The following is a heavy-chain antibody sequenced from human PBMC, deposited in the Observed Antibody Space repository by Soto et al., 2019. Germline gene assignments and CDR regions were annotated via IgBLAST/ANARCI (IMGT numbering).Heavy chain of an antibody. CDR1: GYSFTSYW. J-gene: IGHJ6*02. CDR3: ARQYSSSSLSWYYYYGMDV. D-gene: IGHD6-6*01. V-gene: IGHV5-10-1*01. Sequence: GESLKISCKGSGYSFTSYWISWVRQMPGKGLEWMGRIDPSDSYTNYSPSFQGHVTISADKSISTAYLQWSSLKASDTAMYYCARQYSSSSLSWYYYYGMDVWGQGTTVTVSS. CDR2: IDPSDSYT.